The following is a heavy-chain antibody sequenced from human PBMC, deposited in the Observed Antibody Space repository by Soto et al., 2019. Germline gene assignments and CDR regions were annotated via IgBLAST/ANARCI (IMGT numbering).Heavy chain of an antibody. CDR1: GFTFSSYA. CDR3: AKDLYYYDFSLDDS. V-gene: IGHV3-30*18. CDR2: VSYDGSIE. Sequence: GGSLRLSCTASGFTFSSYAMHWFRQAPGRGLEWVAVVSYDGSIENYVDSVRGRFTISRDNSKNTVFLQMNSLRVEDTAVYYCAKDLYYYDFSLDDSWGQGTLVTVSS. J-gene: IGHJ5*02. D-gene: IGHD3-16*01.